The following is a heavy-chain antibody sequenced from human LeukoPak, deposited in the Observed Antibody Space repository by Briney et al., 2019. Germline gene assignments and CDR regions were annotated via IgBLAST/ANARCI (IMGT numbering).Heavy chain of an antibody. V-gene: IGHV4-30-4*01. J-gene: IGHJ4*02. CDR1: GGSISSGDYY. CDR2: IFYSGTT. CDR3: ARVDTMSGVVADY. Sequence: SQTLSLTYTVSGGSISSGDYYWSWIRQSPGKGLEWIGFIFYSGTTYYSPSLKSRVSISQDTARNQFALRLRSVTAADTAIYYCARVDTMSGVVADYWGQGTLVTVSS. D-gene: IGHD3-3*01.